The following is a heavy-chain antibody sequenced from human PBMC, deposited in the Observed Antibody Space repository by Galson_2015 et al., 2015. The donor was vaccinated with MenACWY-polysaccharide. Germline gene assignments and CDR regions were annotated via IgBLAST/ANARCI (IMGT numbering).Heavy chain of an antibody. D-gene: IGHD6-13*01. CDR2: ISWNSGNI. Sequence: SLRLSCAASGFTFDVYAMHWVRHAPGKGLEWVSGISWNSGNIGYADSVKGRFTISRDNAKNSLYLQMNSLRTEDTALYYCTRRIAALDVWGQGTTVTVSS. CDR3: TRRIAALDV. J-gene: IGHJ6*02. V-gene: IGHV3-9*01. CDR1: GFTFDVYA.